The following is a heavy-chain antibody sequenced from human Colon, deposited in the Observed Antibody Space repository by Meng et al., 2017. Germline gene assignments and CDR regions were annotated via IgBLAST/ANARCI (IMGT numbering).Heavy chain of an antibody. J-gene: IGHJ5*02. CDR1: GDSISSSDSY. CDR3: VRSRAWVRTGFDP. Sequence: QPQLQESGPGLVKPAATLSLTCSVSGDSISSSDSYWGWIRQSPGKGLEWIGSIAHSGFTYYTPSLESRVTVSVDTSRSQFSLELTSVTAADTAVHYCVRSRAWVRTGFDPWGQGTLVTVSS. V-gene: IGHV4-39*01. D-gene: IGHD1/OR15-1a*01. CDR2: IAHSGFT.